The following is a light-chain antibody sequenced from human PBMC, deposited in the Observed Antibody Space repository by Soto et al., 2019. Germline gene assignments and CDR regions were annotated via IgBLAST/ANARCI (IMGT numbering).Light chain of an antibody. CDR1: SSDVGGYNY. Sequence: QSALTQPASVSGSPGQSITISCTGTSSDVGGYNYVSWYQQHPGKAPKLMIYEVSNRPSGVSNRFSGSKSGNTASLTISGLQAEDEADYYCQSYDSGLSGSEVFGTGTKVTVL. CDR2: EVS. CDR3: QSYDSGLSGSEV. V-gene: IGLV2-14*01. J-gene: IGLJ1*01.